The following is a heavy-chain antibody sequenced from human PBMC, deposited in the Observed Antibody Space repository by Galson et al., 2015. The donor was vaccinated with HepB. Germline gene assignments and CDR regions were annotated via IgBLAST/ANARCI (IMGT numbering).Heavy chain of an antibody. CDR3: ARTFYFDY. J-gene: IGHJ4*02. V-gene: IGHV3-30*01. CDR2: SDESNK. Sequence: SDESNKYYADSVRGRFTISRDNSRNTVYLQMNSLRAEDAAVYYCARTFYFDYWGQGTLVTVSS.